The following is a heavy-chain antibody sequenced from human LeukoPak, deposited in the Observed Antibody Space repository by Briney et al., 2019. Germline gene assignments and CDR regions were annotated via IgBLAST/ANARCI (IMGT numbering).Heavy chain of an antibody. D-gene: IGHD5-12*01. CDR3: ARSGYDTRILNDAFDI. Sequence: SETLSLTCAVYGGSFSGYYWSWIRQPPGKGLEWIGEINHSGSTNYNPSLKSRVTISVDTSKNQFSLKLSSVTAADTAVYYCARSGYDTRILNDAFDIWGQGTMVTVSS. CDR1: GGSFSGYY. J-gene: IGHJ3*02. V-gene: IGHV4-34*01. CDR2: INHSGST.